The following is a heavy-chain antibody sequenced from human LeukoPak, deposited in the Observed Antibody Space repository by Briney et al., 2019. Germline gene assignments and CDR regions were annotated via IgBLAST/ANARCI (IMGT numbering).Heavy chain of an antibody. D-gene: IGHD3-10*01. CDR1: GFTFSNYA. CDR2: ISGSGGTT. CDR3: AKDLGFGEAQAQYFYYGMDV. Sequence: GGSLRLSCAASGFTFSNYAMNWVRQAPGKGLEWVSGISGSGGTTFYADSVKGRFTISRDNSKNTVNLQMNSLRADDTAVYYCAKDLGFGEAQAQYFYYGMDVWGEGTSVTVSS. V-gene: IGHV3-23*01. J-gene: IGHJ6*04.